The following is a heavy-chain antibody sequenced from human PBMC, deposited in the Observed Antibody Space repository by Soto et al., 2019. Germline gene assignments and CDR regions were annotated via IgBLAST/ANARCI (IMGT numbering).Heavy chain of an antibody. V-gene: IGHV3-30-3*01. CDR3: ARAHSSGYFYGLDY. D-gene: IGHD3-22*01. J-gene: IGHJ4*02. CDR2: ISYDGSNK. CDR1: GFTFSSYA. Sequence: QVQLVESGGGVVQPGRSLRLSCAASGFTFSSYAMHWVRQAPGKGLEWVAVISYDGSNKNYADSVKGRFTISRDNSKNTLYLQMNSLRAEDTAVYYCARAHSSGYFYGLDYWGQGTLVTVSS.